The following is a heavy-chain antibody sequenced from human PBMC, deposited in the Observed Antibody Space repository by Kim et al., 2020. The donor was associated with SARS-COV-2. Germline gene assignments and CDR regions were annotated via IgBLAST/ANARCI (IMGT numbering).Heavy chain of an antibody. CDR2: INHSGST. CDR3: ARVFGRTSIVLMVYAHFVGGDNWFDP. V-gene: IGHV4-34*01. J-gene: IGHJ5*02. D-gene: IGHD2-8*01. Sequence: SETLSLTCAVYGGSFSGYYWSWIRQPPGKGLEWMGEINHSGSTNYNPSLKSRVTISVDTSKNQFSLKLSSVTAADTAVYYCARVFGRTSIVLMVYAHFVGGDNWFDPWGQGTLVTVSS. CDR1: GGSFSGYY.